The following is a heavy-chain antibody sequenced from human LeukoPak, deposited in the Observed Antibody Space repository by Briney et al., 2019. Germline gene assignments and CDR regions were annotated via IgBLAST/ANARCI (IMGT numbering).Heavy chain of an antibody. V-gene: IGHV4-4*02. CDR2: IYHSGST. D-gene: IGHD1-14*01. Sequence: SGTLSLTCAVSGGSISSSNWWSWVRQPPGKGLEWIGEIYHSGSTNYNPSLKSRVTISVDTSKNQFSLKLSSVTAADTAVYYCGRQLSGYKLPNWFDPWGQGTLVTVSS. CDR1: GGSISSSNW. CDR3: GRQLSGYKLPNWFDP. J-gene: IGHJ5*02.